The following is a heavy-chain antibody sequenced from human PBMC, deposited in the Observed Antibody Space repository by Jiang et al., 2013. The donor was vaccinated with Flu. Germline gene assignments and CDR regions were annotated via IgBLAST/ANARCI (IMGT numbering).Heavy chain of an antibody. CDR2: ISYDGSNK. V-gene: IGHV3-30*18. Sequence: VQLVESGGGVVQPGRSLRLSCAASGFTFSSYGMHWVRQAPGKGLEWVAVISYDGSNKYYADSVKGRFTISRDNSKNTLYLQMNSLRAEDTAVYYCAKDRPDIVVDNANWFDPGPGNPGHRLL. D-gene: IGHD3-22*01. CDR1: GFTFSSYG. J-gene: IGHJ5*02. CDR3: AKDRPDIVVDNANWFDP.